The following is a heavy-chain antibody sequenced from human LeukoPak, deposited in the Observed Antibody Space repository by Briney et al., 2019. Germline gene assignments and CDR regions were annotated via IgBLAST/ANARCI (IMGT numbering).Heavy chain of an antibody. D-gene: IGHD5-18*01. J-gene: IGHJ3*02. CDR3: AMGCIKLLGGGAFDI. CDR1: GYTFTGNY. Sequence: ASVKVSCKASGYTFTGNYMHWVRHAPGQGLEWMGWINPDSGGTNYAQKFPGRVTMTRDTSISTAYMELSRLRCDDTAVYYGAMGCIKLLGGGAFDIWGQGTMVTVSS. CDR2: INPDSGGT. V-gene: IGHV1-2*02.